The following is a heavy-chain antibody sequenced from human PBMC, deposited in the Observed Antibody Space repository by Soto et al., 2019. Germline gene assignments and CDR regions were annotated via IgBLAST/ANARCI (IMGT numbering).Heavy chain of an antibody. J-gene: IGHJ4*02. Sequence: QVRLQESGPGLVKPSDTLSLTCAVSGYSISSSNWWGWIRQPPGKGLEWIGYIYYSGTTYYNPSLKSRVTMSVDTSKNQFSLKLTFVTAVDTAVYYCARREIQGPIDYWGQGTLVTVSS. CDR2: IYYSGTT. D-gene: IGHD1-26*01. CDR3: ARREIQGPIDY. CDR1: GYSISSSNW. V-gene: IGHV4-28*01.